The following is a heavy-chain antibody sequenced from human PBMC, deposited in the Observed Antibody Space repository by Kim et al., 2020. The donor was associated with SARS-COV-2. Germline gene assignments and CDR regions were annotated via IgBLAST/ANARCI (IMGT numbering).Heavy chain of an antibody. J-gene: IGHJ5*02. CDR2: IYYSGST. V-gene: IGHV4-59*13. CDR1: GGSISSYY. Sequence: SETLSLTCTVSGGSISSYYWSWIRQPPGKGLEWIGYIYYSGSTNYNPSLKSRVTISVDTSKNQFSLKLSSVTAADTAVYYCARVGWSAGAWWFDPWGQGTLVTVSS. CDR3: ARVGWSAGAWWFDP.